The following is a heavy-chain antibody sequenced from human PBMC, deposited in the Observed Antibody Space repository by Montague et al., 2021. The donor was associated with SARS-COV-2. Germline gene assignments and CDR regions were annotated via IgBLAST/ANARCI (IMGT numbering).Heavy chain of an antibody. CDR2: IYTSGTT. D-gene: IGHD3-10*01. J-gene: IGHJ6*02. CDR3: AGGSGIINFYNSGMGV. CDR1: GGSISCYY. V-gene: IGHV4-4*07. Sequence: SETLSLTCTVSGGSISCYYWSWIRQPAGKGLEWIGRIYTSGTTNYNPSLKSRVTMSVDTSKNQFSLKLSSVTAADTAVYYCAGGSGIINFYNSGMGVWGQGTTVTVSS.